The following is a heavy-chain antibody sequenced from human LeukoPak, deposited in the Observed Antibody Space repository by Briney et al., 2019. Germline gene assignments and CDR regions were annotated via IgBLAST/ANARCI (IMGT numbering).Heavy chain of an antibody. CDR2: INPNSGGT. Sequence: ASVKVSCKVSGYTLTELSMHWVRQAPGKGLEWMGWINPNSGGTNYAQKFQGWVTMTRDTSISTAYMELSRLRSDDTAVYYCARSFPSGYSSGWSDYWGQGTLVTVSS. D-gene: IGHD6-19*01. CDR1: GYTLTELS. V-gene: IGHV1-2*04. J-gene: IGHJ4*02. CDR3: ARSFPSGYSSGWSDY.